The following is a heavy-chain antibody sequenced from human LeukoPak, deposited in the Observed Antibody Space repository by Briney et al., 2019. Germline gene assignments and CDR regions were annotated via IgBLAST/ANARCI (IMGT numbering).Heavy chain of an antibody. J-gene: IGHJ5*02. V-gene: IGHV4-4*02. D-gene: IGHD3-22*01. CDR1: GGSISSSNW. CDR3: ARVKDSSGLNWFDP. Sequence: SETLSLTCAVSGGSISSSNWWSWVRQPPGKGLEWIGEIYHSGSTNYNPSLKSRVTISVDKSKNQFSLKLSSVTAADTAVYYCARVKDSSGLNWFDPWGQGTLVTVSS. CDR2: IYHSGST.